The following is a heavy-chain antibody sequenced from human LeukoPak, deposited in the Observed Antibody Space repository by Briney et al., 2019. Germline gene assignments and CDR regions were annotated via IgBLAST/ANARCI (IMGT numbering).Heavy chain of an antibody. CDR1: GYTFTSYG. Sequence: ASVKVSCKASGYTFTSYGISWVRQAPGQGLEWMGWISAYNGNTNYAQKFQGRVTITADESTSTAYMELSSLRSEDTAVYYCARSLHHITIFGVVITATFDPWGQGTLVTVSS. J-gene: IGHJ5*02. CDR3: ARSLHHITIFGVVITATFDP. CDR2: ISAYNGNT. V-gene: IGHV1-18*01. D-gene: IGHD3-3*01.